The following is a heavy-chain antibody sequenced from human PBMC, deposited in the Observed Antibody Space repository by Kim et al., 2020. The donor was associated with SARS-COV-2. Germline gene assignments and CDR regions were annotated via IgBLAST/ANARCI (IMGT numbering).Heavy chain of an antibody. CDR3: AKDGDGYNNPYYFDY. J-gene: IGHJ4*02. Sequence: ADSVKGRFTISRDNSKNTLYLQMNSLRAEDTAVYYCAKDGDGYNNPYYFDYWGQGTLVTVSS. D-gene: IGHD4-4*01. V-gene: IGHV3-23*01.